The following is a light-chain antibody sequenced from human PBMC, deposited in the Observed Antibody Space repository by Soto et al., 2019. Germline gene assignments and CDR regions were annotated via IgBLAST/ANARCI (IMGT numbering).Light chain of an antibody. Sequence: EIVLTQSPGTLSSSPGERATLSCRASQSISSNFLAWYQQKPGQAPRLLIYDASSRATGIPDRFSGSGSGTDFTLTISRLEPEDFAVYYCQQYGSSPRTFGQGTKVEIK. J-gene: IGKJ1*01. CDR3: QQYGSSPRT. V-gene: IGKV3-20*01. CDR1: QSISSNF. CDR2: DAS.